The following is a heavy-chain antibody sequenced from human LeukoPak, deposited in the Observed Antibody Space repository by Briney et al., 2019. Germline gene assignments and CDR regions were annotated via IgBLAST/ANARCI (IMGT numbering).Heavy chain of an antibody. J-gene: IGHJ4*02. CDR3: ARVAQLRYYYFDY. CDR2: IYYTGST. D-gene: IGHD3-9*01. V-gene: IGHV4-59*12. Sequence: SETLSLTYTVSGGSISGYYWSWIRQPPGKGLEWIGYIYYTGSTNYNPSLKSRVTISVDTSKNQFSLKLSSVTAADTAVYYCARVAQLRYYYFDYWGQGTLVTVSS. CDR1: GGSISGYY.